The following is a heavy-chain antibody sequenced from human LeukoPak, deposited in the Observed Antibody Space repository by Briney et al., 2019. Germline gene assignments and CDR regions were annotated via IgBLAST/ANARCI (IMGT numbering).Heavy chain of an antibody. J-gene: IGHJ5*02. CDR2: IYHSGST. D-gene: IGHD3-10*01. CDR3: ARGRITMVRGVLPWFDP. V-gene: IGHV4-30-2*01. CDR1: GGSISSGGYS. Sequence: PSQTLSLTCAVSGGSISSGGYSWSWIRQPPGEGLEWIGYIYHSGSTYYNPSLESRVTISVDRSKNQFSLKLSSVTAADTAVYYCARGRITMVRGVLPWFDPWGQGTLVTVSS.